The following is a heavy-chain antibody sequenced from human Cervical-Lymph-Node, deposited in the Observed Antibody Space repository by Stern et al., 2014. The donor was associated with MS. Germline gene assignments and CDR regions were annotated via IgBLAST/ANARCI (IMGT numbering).Heavy chain of an antibody. V-gene: IGHV4-39*01. J-gene: IGHJ4*02. CDR3: AKHACTGAACPFDL. D-gene: IGHD2-8*02. CDR1: GDSISSYTHY. Sequence: QVQLQESGPGLVKPSETLSLTCAVSGDSISSYTHYWAWLRQPPGKGLEWIGSVYYSGDTYYNPSLRSPVTISGDTSKNPFSRGLNSVTAADTAVYYCAKHACTGAACPFDLWGQGTLVTVSS. CDR2: VYYSGDT.